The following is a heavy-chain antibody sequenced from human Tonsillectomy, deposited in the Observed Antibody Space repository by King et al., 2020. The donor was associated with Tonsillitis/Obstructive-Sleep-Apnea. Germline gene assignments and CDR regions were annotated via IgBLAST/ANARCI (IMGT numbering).Heavy chain of an antibody. D-gene: IGHD3-3*01. CDR2: VIPLFGAP. J-gene: IGHJ6*03. CDR3: ATATLTLFGVVNRYSYYYMDV. Sequence: VQLVESGAEVKKPGSSVKVSCKASGGTFSRFAISWVRQAPGQGLEWMGGVIPLFGAPSYAQRFQGRVTITADEFTSTIYMELSNLRSEDTAMYYCATATLTLFGVVNRYSYYYMDVWGKGTTVTVPS. V-gene: IGHV1-69*01. CDR1: GGTFSRFA.